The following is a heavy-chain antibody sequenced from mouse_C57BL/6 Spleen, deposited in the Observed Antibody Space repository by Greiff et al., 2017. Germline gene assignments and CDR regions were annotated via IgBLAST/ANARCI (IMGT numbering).Heavy chain of an antibody. CDR1: GYTFTSYW. V-gene: IGHV1-52*01. D-gene: IGHD1-1*01. CDR2: IDPSDSET. Sequence: QVQLQQPGAELVRPGSSVKLSCKASGYTFTSYWMHWVKQRPIQGLEWIGNIDPSDSETHYNQKFKDKATLTVDKSSSTAYMQLSSLTSEDSAVYYCARYGDDPEGFAYWGQGTLVTVSA. J-gene: IGHJ3*01. CDR3: ARYGDDPEGFAY.